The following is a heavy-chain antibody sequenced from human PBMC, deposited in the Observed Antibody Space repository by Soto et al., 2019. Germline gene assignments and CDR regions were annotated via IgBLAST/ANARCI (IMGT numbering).Heavy chain of an antibody. V-gene: IGHV3-30-3*01. CDR2: ISYDGSNK. Sequence: VGSVRLSCAASGFTFSSYAMHWVRQAPGKGLEWVAVISYDGSNKYYADSVKGRFTISRDNSKNTLYLQMNSLRAEDTAVYYCARDGLVVTATPFDYWGQGTLVTVSS. J-gene: IGHJ4*02. D-gene: IGHD2-21*02. CDR3: ARDGLVVTATPFDY. CDR1: GFTFSSYA.